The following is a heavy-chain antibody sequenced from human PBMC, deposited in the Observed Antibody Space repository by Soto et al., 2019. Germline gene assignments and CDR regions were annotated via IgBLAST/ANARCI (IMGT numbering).Heavy chain of an antibody. D-gene: IGHD6-6*01. J-gene: IGHJ6*02. Sequence: PSETLSLTCAVYGGSFSGYYWSWIRQPPGKGLEWIGEINHSGSTNYNPSLKSRVTISVDTSTKPFSLKLSSVTAADTAVYYCARGSGAARRYYYYYYGMDVWGQGTTVT. CDR1: GGSFSGYY. CDR3: ARGSGAARRYYYYYYGMDV. CDR2: INHSGST. V-gene: IGHV4-34*01.